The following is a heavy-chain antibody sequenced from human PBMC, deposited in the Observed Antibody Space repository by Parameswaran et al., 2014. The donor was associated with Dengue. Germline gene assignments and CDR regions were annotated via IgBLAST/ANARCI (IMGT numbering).Heavy chain of an antibody. CDR3: ARDGFTLAEIYYYYYYMDV. V-gene: IGHV3-7*01. J-gene: IGHJ6*03. D-gene: IGHD3-3*02. Sequence: RWIRQPPGKGLEWVANIQQYGSAKYYVDSVKGRFTISRDNAENSLYLHMNGLRAEDTAVYYCARDGFTLAEIYYYYYYMDVWGKGTTVTVSS. CDR2: IQQYGSAK.